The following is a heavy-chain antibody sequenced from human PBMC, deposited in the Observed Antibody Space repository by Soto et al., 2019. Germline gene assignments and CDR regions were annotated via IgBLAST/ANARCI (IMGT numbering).Heavy chain of an antibody. J-gene: IGHJ4*02. V-gene: IGHV4-34*01. CDR3: ARTYSSSWSPFDY. CDR1: GGSFSGYY. CDR2: INHSGST. Sequence: QVQLQQWGAGLLKPSETLSLTCAVYGGSFSGYYWSWIRQPPGKGLEWIGEINHSGSTNYNPSLKSRVTISVDTSKNQFSLKLSSVTAADRAVYYCARTYSSSWSPFDYWGQGTLVTVSS. D-gene: IGHD6-13*01.